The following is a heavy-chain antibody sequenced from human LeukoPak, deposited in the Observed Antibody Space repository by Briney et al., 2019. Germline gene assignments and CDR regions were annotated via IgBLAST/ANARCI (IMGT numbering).Heavy chain of an antibody. CDR2: IWYDGSNK. CDR1: GFTFSNYG. V-gene: IGHV3-33*01. CDR3: ARDYDSRGYSPSY. D-gene: IGHD3-22*01. Sequence: GGSLSLSCAASGFTFSNYGMHWVRQAPGKGLEWVAVIWYDGSNKFYADSVKGRFSISRDNSRDTLYLQMNSLRGDDTAVYYCARDYDSRGYSPSYWGQGTLVTVSS. J-gene: IGHJ4*02.